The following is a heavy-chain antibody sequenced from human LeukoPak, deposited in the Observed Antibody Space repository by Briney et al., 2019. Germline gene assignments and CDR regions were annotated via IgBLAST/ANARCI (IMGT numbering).Heavy chain of an antibody. CDR1: GFTFNSYW. Sequence: GGSLRLSCAASGFTFNSYWMSWVRQAPNKGLEWVANVQQEGSEKYYVDSVKGRFTISRDNAKNSVYLQMNSLRAEDTAVYYCARDRIGIEDFDYWGQGALVTVSS. CDR3: ARDRIGIEDFDY. D-gene: IGHD2-21*01. V-gene: IGHV3-7*01. CDR2: VQQEGSEK. J-gene: IGHJ4*02.